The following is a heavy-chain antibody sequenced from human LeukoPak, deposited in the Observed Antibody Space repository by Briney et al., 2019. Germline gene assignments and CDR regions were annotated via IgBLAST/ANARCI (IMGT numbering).Heavy chain of an antibody. V-gene: IGHV3-11*01. CDR1: GFTFSDYY. CDR2: INIGGTNT. CDR3: ATDGAGFDT. J-gene: IGHJ5*02. Sequence: GGSLRLSCAASGFTFSDYYMSWSRQAPGKGLEWLSYINIGGTNTHYADSVKGRFTISRDNAKKSLYLQMNNLRAEDTAVYFCATDGAGFDTWGQGVLVTVSS.